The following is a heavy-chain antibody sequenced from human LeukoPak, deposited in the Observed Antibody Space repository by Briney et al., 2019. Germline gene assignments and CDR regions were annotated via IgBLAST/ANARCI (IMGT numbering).Heavy chain of an antibody. CDR3: AELGIPMIGGV. CDR1: GFTFSSYE. V-gene: IGHV3-48*03. J-gene: IGHJ6*04. Sequence: PGGSLRLSCAASGFTFSSYEMNWVRQAPGKGLEWVSYISSSGSTIYYAYSVKRRFTISRDNAKNSLYLQMNSLRAEDTAVYYCAELGIPMIGGVWGKGTTVTISS. CDR2: ISSSGSTI. D-gene: IGHD3-10*02.